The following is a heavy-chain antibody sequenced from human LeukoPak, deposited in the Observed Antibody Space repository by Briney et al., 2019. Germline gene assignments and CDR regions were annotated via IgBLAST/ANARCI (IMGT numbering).Heavy chain of an antibody. CDR3: ARAPPYDSSGFDAFDI. J-gene: IGHJ3*02. CDR1: GFTFSSYS. CDR2: ISSSSSYI. V-gene: IGHV3-21*01. D-gene: IGHD3-22*01. Sequence: GGSLRLSCAASGFTFSSYSMNWVRQAPGKGLEWVSSISSSSSYIYYADSVKGRFTISRDNAKNSLYLQMNSLRAGDTAVYYCARAPPYDSSGFDAFDIWGQGTMVTVSS.